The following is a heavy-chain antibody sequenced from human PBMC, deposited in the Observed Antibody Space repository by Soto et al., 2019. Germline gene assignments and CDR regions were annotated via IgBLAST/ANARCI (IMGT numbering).Heavy chain of an antibody. D-gene: IGHD6-19*01. Sequence: GESLKISCKGSGYSFANYCIAWVRQMPGKGLEWMGIFYSGDSDTRYSPSFQGQVVISGNKSINTAYLQWTSLKASDTAMYYCARGSSGFYDYWGQGTLVTVSS. CDR1: GYSFANYC. CDR3: ARGSSGFYDY. J-gene: IGHJ4*02. CDR2: FYSGDSDT. V-gene: IGHV5-51*01.